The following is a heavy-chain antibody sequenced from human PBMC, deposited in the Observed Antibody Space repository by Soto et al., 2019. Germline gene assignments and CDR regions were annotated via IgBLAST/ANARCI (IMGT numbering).Heavy chain of an antibody. J-gene: IGHJ5*02. V-gene: IGHV1-46*03. D-gene: IGHD3-10*01. CDR3: ARGVAMVRGVIQDWFDP. CDR1: GYTFTSYY. Sequence: ASVKVSCKASGYTFTSYYIHWLRQAPGQGLEWMGIINPSGGSTSYAQKFQGRVTMTRDTSTSTVYMELSSLRSEDTAVYYCARGVAMVRGVIQDWFDPWGQGTLVTVSS. CDR2: INPSGGST.